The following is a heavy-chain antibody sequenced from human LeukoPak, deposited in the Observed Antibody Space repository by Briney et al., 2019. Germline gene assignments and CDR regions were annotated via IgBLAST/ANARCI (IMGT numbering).Heavy chain of an antibody. CDR3: TRQCHTPSDY. D-gene: IGHD2-2*02. Sequence: GGSLRLSCAASGFIFNNYWMPWVRQSPGEGPLWLARINGDGSSTSYAHSVQGRFSISRDNAKNTLYLQMNSLSAEDTAVYYCTRQCHTPSDYWGQGTQVTVSS. V-gene: IGHV3-74*01. CDR1: GFIFNNYW. CDR2: INGDGSST. J-gene: IGHJ4*02.